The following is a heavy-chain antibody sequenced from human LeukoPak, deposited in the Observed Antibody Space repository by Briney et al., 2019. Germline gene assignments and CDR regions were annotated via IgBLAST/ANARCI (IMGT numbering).Heavy chain of an antibody. D-gene: IGHD4-17*01. CDR1: GFTFSSYE. J-gene: IGHJ5*02. CDR2: ISSSGSTI. Sequence: GGSLRLSCAASGFTFSSYEMNWVRQAPGQGLEWISYISSSGSTIYYADSVKGRFTISRDNAKNSLYLQMNSLRAEDTAVYYCARAGRTTRYNWFDPWGQGTLVTVSS. CDR3: ARAGRTTRYNWFDP. V-gene: IGHV3-48*03.